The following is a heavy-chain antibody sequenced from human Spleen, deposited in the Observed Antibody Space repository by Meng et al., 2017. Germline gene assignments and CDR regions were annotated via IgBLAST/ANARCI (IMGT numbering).Heavy chain of an antibody. CDR2: ISSSSSYI. J-gene: IGHJ5*02. V-gene: IGHV3-21*01. CDR1: GFTFSSYS. D-gene: IGHD3-22*01. Sequence: GGSLRLSCAASGFTFSSYSMNWVRQAPGKGLEWVSSISSSSSYIYYADSVKGRFTISRDNAKNSLYLQMNSLRAEDTAVYYCARDGKKTYYYDSSGRGEFDPWGQGTLVTVSS. CDR3: ARDGKKTYYYDSSGRGEFDP.